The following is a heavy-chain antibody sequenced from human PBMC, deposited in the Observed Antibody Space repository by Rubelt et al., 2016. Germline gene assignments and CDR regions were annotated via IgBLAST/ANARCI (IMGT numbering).Heavy chain of an antibody. CDR3: ARHRPIQLWANNWFDP. V-gene: IGHV4-39*01. CDR2: IYYSGST. D-gene: IGHD5-18*01. Sequence: QLQLQESGPGLVKPSETLSLTCTVSGGSISSSSYYWGWIRQPPGKGLEWIGSIYYSGSTYYNPSVNGGVTIYVDTSKNQFSLKLSSVTGADTAVYYCARHRPIQLWANNWFDPWGQGTLVTVSS. J-gene: IGHJ5*02. CDR1: GGSISSSSYY.